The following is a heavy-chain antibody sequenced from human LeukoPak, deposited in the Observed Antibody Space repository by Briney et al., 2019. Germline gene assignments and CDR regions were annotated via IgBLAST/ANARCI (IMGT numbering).Heavy chain of an antibody. CDR1: GFTFSSYA. CDR3: AKDLSIAVARTEVGY. CDR2: ISGSGGST. J-gene: IGHJ4*02. D-gene: IGHD6-19*01. V-gene: IGHV3-23*01. Sequence: GGSLRLSCAASGFTFSSYAMSWVRQAPGKGLEWISAISGSGGSTYYADSVKGRFTISRDTSKNTLYLQMNSLRAEDTAVYYCAKDLSIAVARTEVGYWGQGTLVTVSS.